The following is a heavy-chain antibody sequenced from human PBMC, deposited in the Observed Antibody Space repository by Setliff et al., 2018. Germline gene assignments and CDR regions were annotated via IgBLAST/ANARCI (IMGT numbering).Heavy chain of an antibody. CDR1: GFSLSTSGVG. CDR3: ARRLPKISAGGTAAFDI. Sequence: GSGPTLVNPTQTLTLTCTFSGFSLSTSGVGVGWIRQPPGKALEWLALIYWDDDKRYSPSLKSRLTITKDTSKNQVVLTMTNMDPVDTATYYCARRLPKISAGGTAAFDIWGQGTMVTVSS. V-gene: IGHV2-5*02. D-gene: IGHD6-13*01. CDR2: IYWDDDK. J-gene: IGHJ3*02.